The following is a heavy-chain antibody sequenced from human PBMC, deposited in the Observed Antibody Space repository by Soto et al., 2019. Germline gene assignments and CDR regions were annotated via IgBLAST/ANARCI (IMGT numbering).Heavy chain of an antibody. CDR3: ARVQYSSSWYYFDY. D-gene: IGHD6-13*01. V-gene: IGHV1-3*01. J-gene: IGHJ4*02. CDR1: GYTFTSYS. Sequence: ASVNVSCKSSGYTFTSYSMHWVRQAPGQRLEWMGWINAGNGNTKYSQKFQGRVTITRDTSASTAYMELSSLRSEDTAVYYCARVQYSSSWYYFDYWGQGTLVTVSS. CDR2: INAGNGNT.